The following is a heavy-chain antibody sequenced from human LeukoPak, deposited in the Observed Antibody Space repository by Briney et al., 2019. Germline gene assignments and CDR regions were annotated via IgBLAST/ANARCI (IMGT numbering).Heavy chain of an antibody. CDR1: GGSISSYY. D-gene: IGHD3-22*01. Sequence: PSETLSLTCTVSGGSISSYYWTWIRQPPGKGLEWIAYIFYSGSTNYNPSLKSRVTISVDTSKNQFSLKLSSVTAADTAVYYCARVLYYYDSSGYYPALDWYFDLWGRGTLVTVSS. J-gene: IGHJ2*01. CDR3: ARVLYYYDSSGYYPALDWYFDL. V-gene: IGHV4-59*01. CDR2: IFYSGST.